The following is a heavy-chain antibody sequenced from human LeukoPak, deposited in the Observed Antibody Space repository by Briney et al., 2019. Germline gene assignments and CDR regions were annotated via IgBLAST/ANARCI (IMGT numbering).Heavy chain of an antibody. D-gene: IGHD3-3*01. CDR2: ISSSSSTI. J-gene: IGHJ4*02. CDR3: ARESDKHYDFWSGYLALDY. Sequence: GGSLRLSCAASGFTFSSYSMNWVRQAPGKGLEWVSYISSSSSTIYYADSVKGRFTISRDNAKNSLYLQMNSLRAEDTAVYYCARESDKHYDFWSGYLALDYCGQGTLVTVSS. V-gene: IGHV3-48*01. CDR1: GFTFSSYS.